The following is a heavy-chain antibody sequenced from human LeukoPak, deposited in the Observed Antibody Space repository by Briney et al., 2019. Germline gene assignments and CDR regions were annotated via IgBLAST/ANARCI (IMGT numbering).Heavy chain of an antibody. J-gene: IGHJ4*02. D-gene: IGHD6-13*01. Sequence: PGGSLRLSCAASGFTFSRYDMHWVRQATGKGLEWVSAIGTVGDPYYPDSVKGRFTISRDNSKNTLYLQMNSLRAEDTAVYYCAKDPYSSSWYYFDHWGQGTLVTVSS. CDR1: GFTFSRYD. CDR2: IGTVGDP. CDR3: AKDPYSSSWYYFDH. V-gene: IGHV3-13*05.